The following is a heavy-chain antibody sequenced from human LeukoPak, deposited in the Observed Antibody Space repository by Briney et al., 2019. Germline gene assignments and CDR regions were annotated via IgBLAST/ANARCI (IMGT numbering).Heavy chain of an antibody. CDR3: ARARIQLWLRGHYAFDI. J-gene: IGHJ3*02. CDR1: GGSISSSSYY. CDR2: IYYSGST. D-gene: IGHD5-18*01. V-gene: IGHV4-39*07. Sequence: SETLSLTCTVSGGSISSSSYYWGWIRQPPGKGLEWIGSIYYSGSTYYNPSLKSRVTISVDTSKNQFSLKLSSVTAADTAVYYCARARIQLWLRGHYAFDIWGQGTMVTVSS.